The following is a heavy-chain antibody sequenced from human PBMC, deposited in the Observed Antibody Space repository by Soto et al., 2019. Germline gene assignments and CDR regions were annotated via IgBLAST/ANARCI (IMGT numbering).Heavy chain of an antibody. J-gene: IGHJ4*02. Sequence: VQVVESGGGFVQPGGSLRLSCAASGFSFGNYEMNWVRQAPGKGLEWVSYISPGSDSTYYADSVKGRFTISRDNGEKSVYLQMNSLRVEDTAVYYCVRGLIAASGRDYFDYWGQGTLVTVSS. D-gene: IGHD6-13*01. CDR3: VRGLIAASGRDYFDY. CDR1: GFSFGNYE. CDR2: ISPGSDST. V-gene: IGHV3-48*03.